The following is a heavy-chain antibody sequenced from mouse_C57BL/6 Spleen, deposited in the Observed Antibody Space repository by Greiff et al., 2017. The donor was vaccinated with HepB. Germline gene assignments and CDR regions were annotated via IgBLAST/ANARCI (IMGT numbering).Heavy chain of an antibody. CDR3: ARTLTTVVPYYFDY. D-gene: IGHD1-1*01. CDR1: GYAFSSSW. J-gene: IGHJ2*01. Sequence: VQLQQSGPELVKPGASVKISCKASGYAFSSSWMNWVKQRPGKGLEWIGRIYPGDGDTNYNGKFKGKATLTADKSSSTAYMQLSSLTSEDSAVYFCARTLTTVVPYYFDYWGQGTTLTVSS. CDR2: IYPGDGDT. V-gene: IGHV1-82*01.